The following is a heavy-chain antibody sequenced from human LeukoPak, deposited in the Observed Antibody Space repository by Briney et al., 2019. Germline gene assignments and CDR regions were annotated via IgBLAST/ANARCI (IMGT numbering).Heavy chain of an antibody. Sequence: SETLSLTCTASGGSISYSYWHWMRQPPGKGLEWIGHTFYSGNAKYNPSLKSRVTISVDMSKNQFSLNLSSVTAADTAVYYCAKGGPEASAGLSWFDPWGQGTLVTVSS. CDR1: GGSISYSY. V-gene: IGHV4-59*01. CDR2: TFYSGNA. CDR3: AKGGPEASAGLSWFDP. J-gene: IGHJ5*02. D-gene: IGHD1-14*01.